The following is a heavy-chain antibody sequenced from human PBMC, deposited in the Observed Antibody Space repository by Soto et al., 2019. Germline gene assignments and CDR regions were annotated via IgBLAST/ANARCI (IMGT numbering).Heavy chain of an antibody. Sequence: GGSLRLSCAASGFTFSSYAMSWVRQAPGKGLEWVSAISGSGGSTYYADSAKGRVTSSRDNTKNTLYLQMNSLRAEDTAVYYCAKDKFLVAVAGGFDYWGQGTLVTVSS. V-gene: IGHV3-23*01. CDR3: AKDKFLVAVAGGFDY. D-gene: IGHD6-19*01. J-gene: IGHJ4*02. CDR1: GFTFSSYA. CDR2: ISGSGGST.